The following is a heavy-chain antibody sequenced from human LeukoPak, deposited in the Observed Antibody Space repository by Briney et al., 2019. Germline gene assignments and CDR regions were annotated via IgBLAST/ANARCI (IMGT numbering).Heavy chain of an antibody. CDR3: AITTNWLPNTFDI. CDR2: IYNSGST. Sequence: KPSETLSLTCTVSGGSISSYYWTWIRQPAGKGLEWIGRIYNSGSTNYNPSLKSRVAISVDTSKNQFFLRLSSVTAADTAVYYCAITTNWLPNTFDIWGQGTMVTVSS. V-gene: IGHV4-4*07. D-gene: IGHD1-1*01. J-gene: IGHJ3*02. CDR1: GGSISSYY.